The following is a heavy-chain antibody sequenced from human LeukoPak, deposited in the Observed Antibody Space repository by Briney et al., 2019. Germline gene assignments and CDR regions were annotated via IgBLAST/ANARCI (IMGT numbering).Heavy chain of an antibody. CDR3: ARGPYCSGGTCYSQYFDY. D-gene: IGHD2-15*01. J-gene: IGHJ4*02. V-gene: IGHV1-18*01. Sequence: GASVKVSCKASGYTFTSYGISWVRLAPGQGLEWMGWISAYNGNTNYAQKLQGRVTMTTDTSTSTAYMELRSLRSDDTAVYYCARGPYCSGGTCYSQYFDYWGQGTLVTVSS. CDR2: ISAYNGNT. CDR1: GYTFTSYG.